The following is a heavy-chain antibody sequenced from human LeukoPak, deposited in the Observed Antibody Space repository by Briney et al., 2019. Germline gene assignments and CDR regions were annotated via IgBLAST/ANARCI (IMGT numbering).Heavy chain of an antibody. Sequence: GGSPRLPCGAFGITFSSYGMDWVRQGPGKGLGGVAVIWYDESNKYYADSGKGRFSISRDNSKNTLYLQMNSLRAEDTAVYYWTIGRNYDSSAATGDYWGQGTLVTVSS. J-gene: IGHJ4*02. V-gene: IGHV3-30*02. D-gene: IGHD3-22*01. CDR1: GITFSSYG. CDR2: IWYDESNK. CDR3: TIGRNYDSSAATGDY.